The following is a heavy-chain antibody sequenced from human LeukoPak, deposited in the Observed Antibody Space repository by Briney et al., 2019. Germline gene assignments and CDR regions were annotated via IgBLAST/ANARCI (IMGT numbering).Heavy chain of an antibody. CDR3: ARMGTNSSAWFAGYYYYYYMDV. D-gene: IGHD6-13*01. V-gene: IGHV4-59*08. CDR1: RGSISGHY. Sequence: SETLSLTCTVSRGSISGHYWSWIRQSPGKGLEWVGYIDYSGITSYNPSLKSRVLISVDRSKNQFSLKLSAVTAADTALYYCARMGTNSSAWFAGYYYYYYMDVWGKGTTVTVSS. CDR2: IDYSGIT. J-gene: IGHJ6*03.